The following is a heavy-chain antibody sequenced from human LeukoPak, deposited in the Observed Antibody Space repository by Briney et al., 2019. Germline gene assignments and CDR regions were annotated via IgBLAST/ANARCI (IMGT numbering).Heavy chain of an antibody. Sequence: GGSLRLSCAASGFTFSSYAMSRVRQAPGKGLEWVSAISGSGGSTYYADSVKGRFTISRDNSKNTLYLQMNSLRAEDTAVYYCAKDQDSSPAFDYWGQGTLVTVSS. CDR3: AKDQDSSPAFDY. D-gene: IGHD6-6*01. CDR2: ISGSGGST. J-gene: IGHJ4*02. CDR1: GFTFSSYA. V-gene: IGHV3-23*01.